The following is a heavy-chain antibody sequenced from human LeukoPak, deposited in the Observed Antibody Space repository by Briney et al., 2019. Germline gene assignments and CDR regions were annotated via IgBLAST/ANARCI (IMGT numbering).Heavy chain of an antibody. V-gene: IGHV3-66*01. CDR3: ARGSSNWFYDY. CDR2: IYTGGNT. CDR1: GFTVTSNY. D-gene: IGHD6-13*01. J-gene: IGHJ4*02. Sequence: GGSLGLSCAASGFTVTSNYMSWVRQAPGKGLEWVSAIYTGGNTYYADSVKGRFTISRDNSKNTLHLQMNSLRAEDTAVYYCARGSSNWFYDYWGQGTLVTVSS.